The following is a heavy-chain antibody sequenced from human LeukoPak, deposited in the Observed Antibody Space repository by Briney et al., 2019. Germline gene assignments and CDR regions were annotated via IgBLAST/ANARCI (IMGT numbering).Heavy chain of an antibody. CDR2: IYYSGST. V-gene: IGHV4-61*01. CDR3: ARDLGFYDSSGRYFDY. Sequence: PSETLSLTCTVSGGSVSSGSYYWRWVRQPPGRGLQWIGYIYYSGSTNYNPSLKSRVTISVDTSKNQFSLKLRSVTAADTAVYYCARDLGFYDSSGRYFDYWGQGTPVTVSS. D-gene: IGHD3-22*01. CDR1: GGSVSSGSYY. J-gene: IGHJ4*02.